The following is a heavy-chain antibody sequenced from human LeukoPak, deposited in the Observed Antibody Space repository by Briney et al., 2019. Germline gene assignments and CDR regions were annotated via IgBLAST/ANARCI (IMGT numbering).Heavy chain of an antibody. CDR3: ARALGYCSGGSCTRGYNWFDP. Sequence: PSETLSLTCTVSGVSVSSDGYYWGWIRQPPGKGLEWIGSIYYGGSTYYNPSLKSRVIISVDTSMNQFSLKLSFVTTADTAVYYCARALGYCSGGSCTRGYNWFDPWGQGTLVTVPS. V-gene: IGHV4-39*01. CDR2: IYYGGST. CDR1: GVSVSSDGYY. D-gene: IGHD2-15*01. J-gene: IGHJ5*02.